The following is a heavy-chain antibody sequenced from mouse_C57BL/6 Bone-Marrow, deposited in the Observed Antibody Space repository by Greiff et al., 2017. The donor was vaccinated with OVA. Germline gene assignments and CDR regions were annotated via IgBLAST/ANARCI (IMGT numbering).Heavy chain of an antibody. CDR1: GYTFTSYW. D-gene: IGHD1-1*01. V-gene: IGHV1-69*01. Sequence: VQLQQSGAELVMPGASVKLSCKASGYTFTSYWMHWVKQRPGQGLVWIGEIDPSDSYTNYNQKLTGKSTLTVDKSSSTAYMQLSSLPSVDSAVYNCASSYYGSSYDWYIDVWGTGTTVTVSS. CDR3: ASSYYGSSYDWYIDV. J-gene: IGHJ1*03. CDR2: IDPSDSYT.